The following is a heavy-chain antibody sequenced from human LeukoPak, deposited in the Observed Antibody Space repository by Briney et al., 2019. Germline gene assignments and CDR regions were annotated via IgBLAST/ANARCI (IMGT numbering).Heavy chain of an antibody. Sequence: PGGSLGLSCAASGFTFSSYGMHWVRQAPGKGLEWVAVISYDGSNKYYADSVKGRFTISRDNSKNTLYLQMNSLRAEDTAVYYCAKGVGYCSGGSCYFVPGYFDYWGQGTLVTVSS. CDR1: GFTFSSYG. D-gene: IGHD2-15*01. CDR2: ISYDGSNK. CDR3: AKGVGYCSGGSCYFVPGYFDY. J-gene: IGHJ4*02. V-gene: IGHV3-30*18.